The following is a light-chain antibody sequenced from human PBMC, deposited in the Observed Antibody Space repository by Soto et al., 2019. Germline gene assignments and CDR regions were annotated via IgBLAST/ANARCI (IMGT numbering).Light chain of an antibody. CDR3: SSYTGSCTLYV. CDR2: EVS. Sequence: QSALTQPASVSGSPGQSITISCTGTSSDIGGYDYVSWYQQHPGKVPKLMIFEVSNRPSGVSYRFSGSKSGNTASLTISGLQAEDEADYYCSSYTGSCTLYVFGTGTKLTVI. V-gene: IGLV2-14*01. CDR1: SSDIGGYDY. J-gene: IGLJ1*01.